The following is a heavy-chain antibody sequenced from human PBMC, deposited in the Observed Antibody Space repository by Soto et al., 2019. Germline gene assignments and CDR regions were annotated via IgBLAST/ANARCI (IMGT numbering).Heavy chain of an antibody. CDR1: GYIFINYG. D-gene: IGHD5-18*01. V-gene: IGHV1-18*01. Sequence: QVQLVQSGAEVKKPGASVKVSCKASGYIFINYGISWVRQAPGQGLEWLGWISGYNGNTNYAQKLQGRVTMTTDTSTSTAYMELRSLRSDDTAVYYCARDRGYSFGNYYYCGMDVWGQGTTVTVSS. J-gene: IGHJ6*02. CDR2: ISGYNGNT. CDR3: ARDRGYSFGNYYYCGMDV.